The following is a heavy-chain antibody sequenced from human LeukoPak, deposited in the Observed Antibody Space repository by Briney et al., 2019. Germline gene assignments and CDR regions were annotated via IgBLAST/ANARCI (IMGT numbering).Heavy chain of an antibody. CDR3: GKEGGGESSSWYY. CDR2: ISGSGSST. J-gene: IGHJ4*02. D-gene: IGHD6-13*01. V-gene: IGHV3-23*01. CDR1: GFTFSSFA. Sequence: GGSLRLSCAASGFTFSSFAMNWVREAPGKGLEWVSAISGSGSSTYYADSVKGRFTISRDNSKNTLYLKMNSLRGEDTAVYYCGKEGGGESSSWYYWGQGSLVTVSS.